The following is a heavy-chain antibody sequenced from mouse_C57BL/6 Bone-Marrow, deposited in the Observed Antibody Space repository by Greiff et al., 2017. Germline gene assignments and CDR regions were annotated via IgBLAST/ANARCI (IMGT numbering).Heavy chain of an antibody. Sequence: EVQLQQSGAELVRPGASVKLSCTASGFNIKDDYMHWVKQRPEQGLEWIGWIDPENGDTEYASKFQGKATITADTSSNTAYLQLSSLTSEDTAVYYCTTFYYGSSYGVDYWGQGTTLTVSS. CDR2: IDPENGDT. D-gene: IGHD1-1*01. J-gene: IGHJ2*01. CDR3: TTFYYGSSYGVDY. CDR1: GFNIKDDY. V-gene: IGHV14-4*01.